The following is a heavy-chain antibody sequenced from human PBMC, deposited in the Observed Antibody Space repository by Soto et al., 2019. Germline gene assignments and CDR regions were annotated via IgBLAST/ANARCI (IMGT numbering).Heavy chain of an antibody. J-gene: IGHJ6*03. D-gene: IGHD5-12*01. Sequence: EVHLLESGGGLVQPGGSLRLSCAASGFTFNNFAMSWVPQAPGKGLEWVSTVSSRSGSIYYAGSVKGRFTISRDNSKNTLYLQMNSLRAEDTASYYCAKEGYDLLGYMDVWGKGTTVNVSS. CDR1: GFTFNNFA. V-gene: IGHV3-23*01. CDR3: AKEGYDLLGYMDV. CDR2: VSSRSGSI.